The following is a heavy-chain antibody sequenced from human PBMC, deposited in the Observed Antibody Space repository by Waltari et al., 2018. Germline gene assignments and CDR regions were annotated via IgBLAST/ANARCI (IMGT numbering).Heavy chain of an antibody. D-gene: IGHD3-3*01. CDR2: IYYSGST. CDR1: GGSISSYY. Sequence: QVQLQESGPGLVKPSETLSLTCTVSGGSISSYYWSWIRQPPGKGLEWIGYIYYSGSTNYNPSLKSRVTISVDTSKNQFSLKLSSVTAADTAVYYCARVGIFGVVMYDYWGQGTLVTVSS. CDR3: ARVGIFGVVMYDY. J-gene: IGHJ4*02. V-gene: IGHV4-59*01.